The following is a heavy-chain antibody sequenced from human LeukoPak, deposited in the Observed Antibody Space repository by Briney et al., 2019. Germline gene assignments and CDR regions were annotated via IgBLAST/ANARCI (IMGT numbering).Heavy chain of an antibody. Sequence: SVKVTCKASGGTFSSYAISWVRQAPGQGLEWMGGIIPIFGTANYAQKFRGRVTITADESTSTAYMELSSLRSEDTAVYYCARGRPGYGDYVVWGQGTLVTVSS. CDR3: ARGRPGYGDYVV. CDR2: IIPIFGTA. J-gene: IGHJ4*02. D-gene: IGHD4-17*01. V-gene: IGHV1-69*13. CDR1: GGTFSSYA.